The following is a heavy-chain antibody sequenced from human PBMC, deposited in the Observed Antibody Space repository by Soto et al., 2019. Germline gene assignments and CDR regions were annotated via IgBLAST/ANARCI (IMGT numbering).Heavy chain of an antibody. Sequence: GGSLRLSCAASGFTFSSYAMHWVRQAPGKGLEWVAVISYDGSNKYYADSVKGRFAISRDNSENTLYLQMNSLRAEDTAVYYCARNSHDILYYGMDVWSQGTTVTVSS. V-gene: IGHV3-30*09. CDR2: ISYDGSNK. J-gene: IGHJ6*02. CDR3: ARNSHDILYYGMDV. CDR1: GFTFSSYA. D-gene: IGHD3-9*01.